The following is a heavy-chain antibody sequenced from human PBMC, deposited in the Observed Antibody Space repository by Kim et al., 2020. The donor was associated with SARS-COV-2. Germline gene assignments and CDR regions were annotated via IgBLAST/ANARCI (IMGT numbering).Heavy chain of an antibody. Sequence: AQGFTGRFVFSLDTSVSTAYLQISSLKAEDTAVYYCARGGIAAAAGGMDVWGQGTTVTVSS. CDR3: ARGGIAAAAGGMDV. D-gene: IGHD6-13*01. V-gene: IGHV7-4-1*02. J-gene: IGHJ6*02.